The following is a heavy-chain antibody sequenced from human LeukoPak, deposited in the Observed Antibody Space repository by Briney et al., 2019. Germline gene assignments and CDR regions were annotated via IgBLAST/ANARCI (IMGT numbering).Heavy chain of an antibody. D-gene: IGHD6-13*01. CDR2: ISYDGTNK. J-gene: IGHJ4*02. Sequence: GGSLRLSCAASGFTFSSYAMQWVRQAPGGGLEWAAGISYDGTNKYYADSVKGRFTISRDDSENTLYLQMNSLRAEDTAVYYCARDVSSSSDGVDYWGQGTLVIVSS. CDR1: GFTFSSYA. CDR3: ARDVSSSSDGVDY. V-gene: IGHV3-30-3*01.